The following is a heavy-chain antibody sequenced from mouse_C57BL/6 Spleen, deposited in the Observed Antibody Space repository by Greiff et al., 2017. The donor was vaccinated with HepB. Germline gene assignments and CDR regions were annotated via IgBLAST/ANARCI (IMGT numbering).Heavy chain of an antibody. J-gene: IGHJ2*01. V-gene: IGHV5-17*01. CDR1: GFTFSDYG. D-gene: IGHD2-3*01. Sequence: EVKLEESGGGLVKPGGSLKLSCAASGFTFSDYGMHWVRQAPEKGLEWVAYISSGSSTIYYADTVKGRFTISRDNAKNTLFLQMTSLRSEDTAMYYCARQGWLLPFDYWGQGTTLTVSS. CDR2: ISSGSSTI. CDR3: ARQGWLLPFDY.